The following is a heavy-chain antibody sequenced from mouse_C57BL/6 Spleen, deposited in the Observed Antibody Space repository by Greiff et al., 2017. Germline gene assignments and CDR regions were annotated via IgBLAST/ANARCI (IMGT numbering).Heavy chain of an antibody. J-gene: IGHJ2*01. Sequence: EVQVVESEGGLVQPGSSMKLSCTASGFTFSDYYMAWVRQVPEKGLEWVANINYDGSSTYYLDSLKSRFIISRDNAKNILYLQMSRLKSEDTATYYCARGDGNYEVDFDYWGQGTTLTVSS. D-gene: IGHD2-1*01. CDR2: INYDGSST. V-gene: IGHV5-16*01. CDR3: ARGDGNYEVDFDY. CDR1: GFTFSDYY.